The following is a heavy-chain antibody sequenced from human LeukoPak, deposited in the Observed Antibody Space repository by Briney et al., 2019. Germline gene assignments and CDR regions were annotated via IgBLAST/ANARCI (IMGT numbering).Heavy chain of an antibody. V-gene: IGHV3-48*01. CDR3: ARPRVGATGWFDP. Sequence: GGSLRLSCAASGFTFSTYSMNWVRQAPGKGLEWVSYISSSSSTIYYADSVKGRFTISRDNAKNSLYLQMNSLRAEDTAVYYCARPRVGATGWFDPWGQGTLVTVSS. D-gene: IGHD1-26*01. CDR1: GFTFSTYS. J-gene: IGHJ5*02. CDR2: ISSSSSTI.